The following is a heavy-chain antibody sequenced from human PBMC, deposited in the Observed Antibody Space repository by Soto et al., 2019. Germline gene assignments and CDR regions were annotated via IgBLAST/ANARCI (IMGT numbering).Heavy chain of an antibody. D-gene: IGHD6-13*01. CDR3: ATSGQTTSSWYSPAFQH. J-gene: IGHJ1*01. Sequence: QVQLQESGPGLVKPSQTLSVTCTVSGGSISNGGHYWSWLRQHPGQGLEWMGYIYYNGGTTSKPSLKSRIAISRDTTKNQFSLRLTSVSAAVTAVYFCATSGQTTSSWYSPAFQHWGQGTLVTVSS. CDR2: IYYNGGT. CDR1: GGSISNGGHY. V-gene: IGHV4-31*03.